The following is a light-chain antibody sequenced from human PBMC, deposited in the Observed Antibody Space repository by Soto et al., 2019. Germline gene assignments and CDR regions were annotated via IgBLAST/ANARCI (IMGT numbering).Light chain of an antibody. Sequence: DIQMTQSPSTLSASVGDRVIITCRASQSISSWLAWYQQKPGKAPKLLIYKAATLKSGVPPRFSGSGSGTELTLTICRLQPDDFATYYCQQYDNDSWTFGQGTKLEIK. CDR3: QQYDNDSWT. V-gene: IGKV1-5*03. CDR2: KAA. J-gene: IGKJ1*01. CDR1: QSISSW.